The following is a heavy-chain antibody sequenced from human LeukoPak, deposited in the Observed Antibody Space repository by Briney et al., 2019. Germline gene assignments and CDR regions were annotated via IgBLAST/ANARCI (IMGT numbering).Heavy chain of an antibody. CDR2: IYYSGST. D-gene: IGHD6-13*01. J-gene: IGHJ4*02. CDR3: ARLGSSWYLDY. V-gene: IGHV4-59*08. Sequence: SETLSPTCTVSGGSISSYYWSWIRQPPGKGLEWIGYIYYSGSTNYNPSLKSRVTISVDTSKNQFSLKLSSVTAADTAVYYCARLGSSWYLDYWGQGTLVTVSS. CDR1: GGSISSYY.